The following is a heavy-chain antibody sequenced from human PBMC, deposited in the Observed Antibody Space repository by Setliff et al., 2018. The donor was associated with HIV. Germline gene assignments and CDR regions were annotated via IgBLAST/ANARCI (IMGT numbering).Heavy chain of an antibody. CDR3: ARLTRITTAGH. V-gene: IGHV3-11*04. CDR2: INSYGSST. Sequence: GGSLRLSCATSGFAFSDYDFHWVRQVTGEGLEWVSYINSYGSSTYYADSVKGRFTISRDNAKNSLYLQMNSLRAEDTAVYYCARLTRITTAGHWGQGTLVTVSS. D-gene: IGHD6-13*01. J-gene: IGHJ4*02. CDR1: GFAFSDYD.